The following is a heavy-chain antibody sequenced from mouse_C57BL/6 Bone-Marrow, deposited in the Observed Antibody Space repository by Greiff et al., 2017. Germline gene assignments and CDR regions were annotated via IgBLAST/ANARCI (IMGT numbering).Heavy chain of an antibody. V-gene: IGHV5-4*03. Sequence: EVMLVESGGGLVKPGGSLKLSCAASGFTFSSYAMSWVRQTPEKRLEWVATISDGGSYTYYPDNVKGRFTISRDNAKNNLYLQMSHLKSEDIAMYYCARGGYDVDYWGQGTTLTVSS. D-gene: IGHD2-2*01. CDR2: ISDGGSYT. CDR1: GFTFSSYA. J-gene: IGHJ2*01. CDR3: ARGGYDVDY.